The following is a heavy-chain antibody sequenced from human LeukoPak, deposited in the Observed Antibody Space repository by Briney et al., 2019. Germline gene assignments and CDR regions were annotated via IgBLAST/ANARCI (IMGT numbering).Heavy chain of an antibody. D-gene: IGHD2-2*01. Sequence: NPSETLSLTCTVSGDTISNYYWSWIRQPAGKGLEWIGRMYTSGATHYNPSLKSRATMSVDTSKNHLSLTLSSVTAADRAVYYCAREGPAASASMLFYHFMDVWGKGTTVSVSS. CDR1: GDTISNYY. CDR2: MYTSGAT. V-gene: IGHV4-4*07. J-gene: IGHJ6*03. CDR3: AREGPAASASMLFYHFMDV.